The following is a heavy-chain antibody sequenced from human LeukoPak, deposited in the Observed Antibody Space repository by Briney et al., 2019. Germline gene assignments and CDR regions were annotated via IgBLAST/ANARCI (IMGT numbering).Heavy chain of an antibody. V-gene: IGHV2-5*02. Sequence: SGPTLVRPTQTLTLTCTFSGFSLSTSGVGVGWIRQPPGKALEWLALIYWDDDKRYSPSLKSRLTITKDTSKNQVVLTMTNMDPVDTATYYCAHSSTYYDILTGYSPISYFDYWGQGTLATVSS. CDR2: IYWDDDK. J-gene: IGHJ4*02. D-gene: IGHD3-9*01. CDR3: AHSSTYYDILTGYSPISYFDY. CDR1: GFSLSTSGVG.